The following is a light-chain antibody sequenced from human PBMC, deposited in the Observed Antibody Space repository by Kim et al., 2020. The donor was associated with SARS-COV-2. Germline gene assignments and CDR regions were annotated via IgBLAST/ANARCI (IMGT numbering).Light chain of an antibody. CDR3: GTWDSSLSAVV. Sequence: GQTVTVSCSGSSSNIGNDYVSWYQPLPGTAPKLLIYDNNKRPSGIPDRFFASKSGTSATLGITGLQTGDEADYYCGTWDSSLSAVVFGGGTQLTVL. CDR2: DNN. CDR1: SSNIGNDY. V-gene: IGLV1-51*01. J-gene: IGLJ3*02.